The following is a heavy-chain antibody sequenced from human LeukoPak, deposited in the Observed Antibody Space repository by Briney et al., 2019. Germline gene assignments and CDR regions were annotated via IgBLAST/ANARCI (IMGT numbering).Heavy chain of an antibody. D-gene: IGHD5-18*01. J-gene: IGHJ4*02. CDR1: GGSISSYY. V-gene: IGHV4-59*01. CDR3: ARDGGGYNYFDY. Sequence: TSETLSLTCTVPGGSISSYYWSWIRQPPGEGLEWIGYIYYSGSTNYNPSLKSRVTISVDTSKNQFPLKLSSVTAADTAVYYCARDGGGYNYFDYWGQGTLVTVSS. CDR2: IYYSGST.